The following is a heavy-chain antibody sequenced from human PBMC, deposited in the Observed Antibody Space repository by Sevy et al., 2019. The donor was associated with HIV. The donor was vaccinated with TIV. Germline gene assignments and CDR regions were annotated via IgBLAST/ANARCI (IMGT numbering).Heavy chain of an antibody. D-gene: IGHD6-19*01. J-gene: IGHJ3*01. CDR2: ISYNGKYT. CDR1: GFTFSSYA. V-gene: IGHV3-30*04. CDR3: ASPRPGYSSGWWIDPFDF. Sequence: GGSLRLSCTASGFTFSSYAMHWVRQAPGKGLEWVALISYNGKYTYYADSVKGRFSISRDDSNNTLYLQMNSLRPEDTAVYFCASPRPGYSSGWWIDPFDFWGQGTVVTVSS.